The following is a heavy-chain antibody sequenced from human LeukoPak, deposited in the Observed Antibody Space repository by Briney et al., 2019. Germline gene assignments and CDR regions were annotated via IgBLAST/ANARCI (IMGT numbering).Heavy chain of an antibody. CDR2: IYSAGST. J-gene: IGHJ4*02. Sequence: PGGSLRLSCTVSGFTVSSNSMSWVRQAPGKGLEWVSFIYSAGSTNYADSVKGRFTISRDNAKNSLYLQMNSLRAEDTAVYYCARGAGRAVAGPIDYWGQGTLVTVSS. D-gene: IGHD6-19*01. CDR3: ARGAGRAVAGPIDY. CDR1: GFTVSSNS. V-gene: IGHV3-53*01.